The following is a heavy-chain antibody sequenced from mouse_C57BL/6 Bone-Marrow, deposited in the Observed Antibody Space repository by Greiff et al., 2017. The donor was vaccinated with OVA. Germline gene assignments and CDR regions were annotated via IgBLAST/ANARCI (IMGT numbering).Heavy chain of an antibody. Sequence: QVQLQQPGAELVRPGTSVKLSCKASGYTFTSYWMHWVKQRPGQGLEWIGVIDPSDSYTNYNQKFKGKATLTVDTSSSTAYMQLSSLTSEDSSVSYCARDWSYAIDYWGHGTSVTVSS. V-gene: IGHV1-59*01. CDR2: IDPSDSYT. D-gene: IGHD4-1*01. CDR3: ARDWSYAIDY. J-gene: IGHJ4*01. CDR1: GYTFTSYW.